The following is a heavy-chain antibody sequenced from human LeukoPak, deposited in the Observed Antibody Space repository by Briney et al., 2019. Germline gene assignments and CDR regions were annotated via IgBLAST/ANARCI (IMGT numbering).Heavy chain of an antibody. J-gene: IGHJ4*02. Sequence: ASVKVSCKASGGTFSSYTISWVRQAPGQGLEWMGWMNPNSGNTGYAQKFQGRVTMTRNTSISTAYMELSSLRSEDTAVYYCARGRLRKQAPSGNDYWGQGTLVTVSS. V-gene: IGHV1-8*02. CDR1: GGTFSSYT. CDR2: MNPNSGNT. CDR3: ARGRLRKQAPSGNDY. D-gene: IGHD6-19*01.